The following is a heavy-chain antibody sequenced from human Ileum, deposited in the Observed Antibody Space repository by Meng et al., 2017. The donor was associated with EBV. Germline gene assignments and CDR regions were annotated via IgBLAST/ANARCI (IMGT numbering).Heavy chain of an antibody. J-gene: IGHJ5*02. CDR1: GDSVSSDKTA. CDR3: ATSRIAKFDR. CDR2: TYRRSRWYY. V-gene: IGHV6-1*01. Sequence: QSPLQESGPGLVQPAQSLSLSCVISGDSVSSDKTAWNWIRQSPSRGLEWLGRTYRRSRWYYDYALSVKSRINISPDTSKNQVSLQLNSVTDEDTGIYYCATSRIAKFDRWGQGTLVTVSS.